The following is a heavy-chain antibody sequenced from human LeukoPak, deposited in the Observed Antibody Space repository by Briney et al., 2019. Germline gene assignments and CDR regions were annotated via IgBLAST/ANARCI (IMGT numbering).Heavy chain of an antibody. D-gene: IGHD5-18*01. CDR2: IYYTGRT. J-gene: IGHJ4*02. Sequence: SQTLSLTCTVSGGSISSGGYYWNWLRQHPTEGLEWIGHIYYTGRTTYNPSVKSRVTISADTSKNQFSLKLNSVTAADTAVYFCASAPLGNSFGYMAYWGQGALVTVSS. CDR1: GGSISSGGYY. V-gene: IGHV4-31*03. CDR3: ASAPLGNSFGYMAY.